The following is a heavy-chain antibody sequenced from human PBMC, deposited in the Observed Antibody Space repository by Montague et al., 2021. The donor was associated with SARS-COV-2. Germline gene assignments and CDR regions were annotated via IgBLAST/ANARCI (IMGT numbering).Heavy chain of an antibody. V-gene: IGHV4-39*01. CDR3: ATLPSSITIFGVVQRYYFDD. Sequence: SETLSLTCTVSGASISSRSYYWGWIRQPPGKGLEWIGFKYYSGSTYYNPTLKSRVTISVDTSKNQFSLKLSTVTAADTAVYCCATLPSSITIFGVVQRYYFDDWGQGTLVTVSS. D-gene: IGHD3-3*01. J-gene: IGHJ4*02. CDR2: KYYSGST. CDR1: GASISSRSYY.